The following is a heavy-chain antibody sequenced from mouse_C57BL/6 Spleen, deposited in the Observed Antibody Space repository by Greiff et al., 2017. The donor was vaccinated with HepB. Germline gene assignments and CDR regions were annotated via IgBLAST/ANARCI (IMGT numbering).Heavy chain of an antibody. CDR3: ARRGSSYYYFDY. J-gene: IGHJ2*01. CDR1: GFTFSDYY. Sequence: EVKLMESEGGLVQPGSSMKLSCTASGFTFSDYYMAWVRQVPEKGLEWVANINYDGSSTYYLDSLKSRFIISRDNAKNILYLQMSSLKSEDTATYYCARRGSSYYYFDYWGQGTTLTVSS. CDR2: INYDGSST. V-gene: IGHV5-16*02. D-gene: IGHD1-1*01.